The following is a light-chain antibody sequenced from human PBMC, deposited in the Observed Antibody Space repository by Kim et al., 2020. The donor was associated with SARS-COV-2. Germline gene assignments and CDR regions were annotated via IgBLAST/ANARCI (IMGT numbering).Light chain of an antibody. V-gene: IGLV3-21*04. CDR1: TIGSKN. CDR3: QVWDGSTDHYV. Sequence: PGEAARLPCAGNTIGSKNVQWYQQKAGQAPVLVISHDSDRPSEIPDRFSGSNSGNTATLTISRVEAGDEADYYCQVWDGSTDHYVFGTGTKVTVL. CDR2: HDS. J-gene: IGLJ1*01.